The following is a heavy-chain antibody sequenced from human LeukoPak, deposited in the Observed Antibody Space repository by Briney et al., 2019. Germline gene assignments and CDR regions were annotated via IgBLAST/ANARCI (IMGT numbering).Heavy chain of an antibody. Sequence: GESLKISCKGSGYSFTSYWIGWVRQMPGKGLEWMGIIYPGDSDTRYSPSFQGQVTISADKSISTAYLQWSSLKASDTAMYYCARSVPAAMGAFDIWAKGQWSPSLQ. D-gene: IGHD2-2*01. CDR3: ARSVPAAMGAFDI. J-gene: IGHJ3*02. V-gene: IGHV5-51*01. CDR1: GYSFTSYW. CDR2: IYPGDSDT.